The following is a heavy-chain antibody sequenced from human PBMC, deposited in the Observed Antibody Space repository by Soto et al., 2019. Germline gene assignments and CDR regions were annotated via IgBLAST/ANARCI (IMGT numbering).Heavy chain of an antibody. Sequence: ASVKVSCKASGYALTSYGISWVRQAPGQGLEWMGWISAYNGNTNYAQKLQGRVTMTTDTSTSTAYMELRSLRSDDTAVYYCARIDCSGGSCYTADYWGQGTLVTAPQ. CDR2: ISAYNGNT. V-gene: IGHV1-18*01. D-gene: IGHD2-15*01. J-gene: IGHJ4*02. CDR3: ARIDCSGGSCYTADY. CDR1: GYALTSYG.